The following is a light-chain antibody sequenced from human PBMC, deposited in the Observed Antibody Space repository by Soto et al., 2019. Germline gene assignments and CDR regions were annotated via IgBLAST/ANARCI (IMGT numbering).Light chain of an antibody. J-gene: IGKJ1*01. Sequence: DIQMTQSPSSLSASVGDTITITCRASQGISNSLNWYQLKPGEAPKLLIYDASNLATGVPSRFSGSGSGTHFTFTVSSLQTEDIATYYCHQYASSPPWTFGQGTKVDIK. CDR3: HQYASSPPWT. CDR2: DAS. CDR1: QGISNS. V-gene: IGKV1-33*01.